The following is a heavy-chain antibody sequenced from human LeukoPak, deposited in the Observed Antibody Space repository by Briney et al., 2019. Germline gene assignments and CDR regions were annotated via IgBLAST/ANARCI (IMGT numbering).Heavy chain of an antibody. J-gene: IGHJ3*02. CDR3: ARIQAAAGYDAFDI. V-gene: IGHV3-21*01. D-gene: IGHD6-13*01. CDR2: ISSSSYI. CDR1: GFTFSSYS. Sequence: GGSLRLSCAASGFTFSSYSMNWVRQAPGKGLEWVSSISSSSYIYYADSVKGRFTISRDNAKNSLYLQMNSLRAEETAVYYCARIQAAAGYDAFDIWGQGTMVTVSS.